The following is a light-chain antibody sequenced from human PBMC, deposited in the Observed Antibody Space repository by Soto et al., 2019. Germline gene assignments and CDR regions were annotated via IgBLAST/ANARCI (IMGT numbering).Light chain of an antibody. CDR3: CSYAGESTVT. Sequence: QSALTQPASVSGSPGQSITISCTGTSSDVGAYNYVSWYQQHPGKAPKFLIYEVNNRPSGVSNRFSGSKSGNAASLTISGLQAEDEADYHCCSYAGESTVTFGGGTKLTVL. CDR1: SSDVGAYNY. CDR2: EVN. V-gene: IGLV2-14*01. J-gene: IGLJ2*01.